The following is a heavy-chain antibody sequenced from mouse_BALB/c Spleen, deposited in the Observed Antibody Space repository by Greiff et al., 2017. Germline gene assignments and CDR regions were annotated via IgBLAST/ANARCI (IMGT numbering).Heavy chain of an antibody. D-gene: IGHD2-1*01. CDR1: GFSLTSYG. V-gene: IGHV2-2*02. CDR3: EEDGKDVWFAY. Sequence: QVQLKESGPGLVQPSQSLSITCTVSGFSLTSYGVHLVRQSPGKGLEWLGVIWSGGSTDYNAAFISRLSISKENYKSQVFFKMNSLQANDTAIYYCEEDGKDVWFAYWGQGTLVTVSA. CDR2: IWSGGST. J-gene: IGHJ3*01.